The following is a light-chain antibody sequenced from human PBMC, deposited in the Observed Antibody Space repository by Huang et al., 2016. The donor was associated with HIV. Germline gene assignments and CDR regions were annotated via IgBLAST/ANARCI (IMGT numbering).Light chain of an antibody. CDR2: VAS. J-gene: IGKJ1*01. CDR3: QHYNNWPWWT. CDR1: QSVTSN. V-gene: IGKV3-15*01. Sequence: EVVMTQSPAILSVSPGERAPPSCRASQSVTSNLAWYQQKPGQAPRLLIYVASTRATGIPARFSGSGSGTEFTLTISSLQSEDFAVYYCQHYNNWPWWTFGQGTKVEIK.